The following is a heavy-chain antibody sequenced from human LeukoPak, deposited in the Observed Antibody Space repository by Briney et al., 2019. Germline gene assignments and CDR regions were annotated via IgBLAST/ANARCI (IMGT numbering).Heavy chain of an antibody. Sequence: SQTLSLTCTVSGGSISSYYWSWIRQPPGKGLEWIGYISYSGSANDNPSLKSRVTISVDTSKNQFSLKLRSVTAADTAVYYCAGGGYYSRLSDYWGQGILVTVSS. V-gene: IGHV4-59*01. D-gene: IGHD3-3*01. CDR3: AGGGYYSRLSDY. J-gene: IGHJ4*02. CDR2: ISYSGSA. CDR1: GGSISSYY.